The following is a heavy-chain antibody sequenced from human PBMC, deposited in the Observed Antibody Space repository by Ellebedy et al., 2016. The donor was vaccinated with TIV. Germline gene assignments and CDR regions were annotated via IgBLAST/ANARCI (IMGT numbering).Heavy chain of an antibody. J-gene: IGHJ6*02. V-gene: IGHV3-30*18. D-gene: IGHD3-10*01. CDR3: AKDFGYGMDV. Sequence: GGSLRLSCVASGFTFSNYWMDWVRQAPGKGLEWVAVISYDGSNKYYADSVKGRFTISRDNAKNSLFLQMNSLRAEDTAVYYCAKDFGYGMDVWGQGTTVTVSS. CDR2: ISYDGSNK. CDR1: GFTFSNYW.